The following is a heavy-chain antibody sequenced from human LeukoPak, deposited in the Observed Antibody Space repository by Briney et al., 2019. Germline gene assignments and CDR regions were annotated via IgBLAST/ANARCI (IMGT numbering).Heavy chain of an antibody. CDR1: GFSLNTREMR. J-gene: IGHJ4*02. V-gene: IGHV2-70*04. CDR3: ARRTSSAFYFDY. D-gene: IGHD1-1*01. CDR2: IDWDDDK. Sequence: ESGPALVKPTQTLTLTCTFSGFSLNTREMRVSWIRQPSGKALEWLARIDWDDDKFYSTSLKTRLTISKDTSKNQVVLPMTNVDPMDTATYYCARRTSSAFYFDYWGLGTLVTVSS.